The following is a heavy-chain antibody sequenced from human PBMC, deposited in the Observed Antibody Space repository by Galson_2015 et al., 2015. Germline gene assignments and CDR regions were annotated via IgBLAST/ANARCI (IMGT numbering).Heavy chain of an antibody. Sequence: SLRLSCAVSGFTFSNHWMSWVRQAPGKGLEWVANIKQDGSAKYYVDSVKGRFAISRDNAKNSLYLQMNSLRAEDTAVYYCAKDPDYTSGGTEYFQHWGQGTLVTVSS. V-gene: IGHV3-7*01. D-gene: IGHD4-11*01. CDR1: GFTFSNHW. J-gene: IGHJ1*01. CDR2: IKQDGSAK. CDR3: AKDPDYTSGGTEYFQH.